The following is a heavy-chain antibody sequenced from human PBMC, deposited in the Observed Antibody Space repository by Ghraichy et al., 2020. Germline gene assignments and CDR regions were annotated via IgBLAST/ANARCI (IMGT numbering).Heavy chain of an antibody. V-gene: IGHV4-39*01. CDR3: ARHYGDNSSSWPYYYYYGMDV. Sequence: SETLSLTCTVSGGSISSSSYYWGWIRQPPGKGLEWIGSIYYSGSTYYNPSLKSRVTISVDTSKNQFSLKLSPVTAADTAVYYCARHYGDNSSSWPYYYYYGMDVWGQGTTVTVSS. CDR2: IYYSGST. D-gene: IGHD6-13*01. CDR1: GGSISSSSYY. J-gene: IGHJ6*02.